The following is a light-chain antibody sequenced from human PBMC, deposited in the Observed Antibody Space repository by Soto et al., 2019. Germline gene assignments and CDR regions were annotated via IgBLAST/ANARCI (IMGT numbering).Light chain of an antibody. CDR1: SSDVGTYKY. Sequence: QSALTQPRSVSGSPGQSVTISCTGTSSDVGTYKYVSWYQQHPGKAPKLVIYDVTKRPSGVPDRFSGSKSGNTASLTISGLQAEDEADYYCCSYAGSSLGVFGGGTKLTVL. J-gene: IGLJ3*02. CDR2: DVT. V-gene: IGLV2-11*01. CDR3: CSYAGSSLGV.